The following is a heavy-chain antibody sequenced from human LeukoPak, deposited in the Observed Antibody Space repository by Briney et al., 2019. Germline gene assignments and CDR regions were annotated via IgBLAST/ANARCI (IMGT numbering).Heavy chain of an antibody. V-gene: IGHV3-30*18. D-gene: IGHD6-19*01. Sequence: GRSLRLSCAASGFTFSSYGMHWVRQAPGKGLGWVAVISYDGSNKYYADSVKGRFTISRDNSKNTLYLQMNSLRAEDTAVYYCAKDRYSSGWYLGYFDYWGQGTLVTVSS. CDR1: GFTFSSYG. J-gene: IGHJ4*02. CDR3: AKDRYSSGWYLGYFDY. CDR2: ISYDGSNK.